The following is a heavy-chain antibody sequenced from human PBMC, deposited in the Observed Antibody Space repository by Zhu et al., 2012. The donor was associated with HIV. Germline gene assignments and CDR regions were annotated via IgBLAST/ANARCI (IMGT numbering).Heavy chain of an antibody. CDR1: DDSIKIST. D-gene: IGHD1-14*01. J-gene: IGHJ6*03. Sequence: QVQLQESGPGMLKPSETLSLICTVSDDSIKISTGAGFASPPGKKLEWIGHISYSGSTNYNPSLKSRVTISLDTTMNEYSMKLTSVTAADTAVYFCARVVEKIXTATWYKYYYYYMDVWAKGPRSPSP. CDR3: ARVVEKIXTATWYKYYYYYMDV. V-gene: IGHV4-59*01. CDR2: ISYSGST.